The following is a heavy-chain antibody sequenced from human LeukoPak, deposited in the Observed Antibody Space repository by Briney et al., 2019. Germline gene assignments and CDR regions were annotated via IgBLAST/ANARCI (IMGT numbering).Heavy chain of an antibody. CDR1: GGTFSSYA. Sequence: SVKVSCKASGGTFSSYAISWVRQAPGQGLEWMGGIIPIFGTANYAQKFQGRVTITADESTSTAYMELSSLRSEDTAVYYCARTLNYCSSTSCTWDPVGYWGQGTLVTVSS. V-gene: IGHV1-69*13. D-gene: IGHD2-2*01. CDR3: ARTLNYCSSTSCTWDPVGY. J-gene: IGHJ4*02. CDR2: IIPIFGTA.